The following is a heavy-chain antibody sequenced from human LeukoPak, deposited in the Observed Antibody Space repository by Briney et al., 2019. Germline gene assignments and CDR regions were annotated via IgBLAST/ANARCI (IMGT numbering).Heavy chain of an antibody. J-gene: IGHJ2*01. D-gene: IGHD6-19*01. V-gene: IGHV3-23*01. CDR2: ISGSGGST. Sequence: GGSLRLSCAASGFTFSNYAMRWVRQAPGKGLEWVSAISGSGGSTYYADSVKGRFTISRDNSKNTLYLLMNSLRAEDTAVYYCAKVLKGVIAVADNLYFDLWGRGTLVTVSS. CDR1: GFTFSNYA. CDR3: AKVLKGVIAVADNLYFDL.